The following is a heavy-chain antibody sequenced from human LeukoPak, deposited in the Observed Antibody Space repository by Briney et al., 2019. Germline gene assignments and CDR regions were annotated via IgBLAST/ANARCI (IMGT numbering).Heavy chain of an antibody. D-gene: IGHD6-13*01. CDR1: GGSFSGYY. J-gene: IGHJ6*03. V-gene: IGHV4-34*01. CDR2: INHSGST. Sequence: SETLYLTCAVYGGSFSGYYWSWIRQPPGKGLEWIGEINHSGSTNYNPSLKSRVTISVDTSKNQFSLKLSSVTAADTAVYYCARAGYSSSWYHYYYMDVWGKGTTVTVSS. CDR3: ARAGYSSSWYHYYYMDV.